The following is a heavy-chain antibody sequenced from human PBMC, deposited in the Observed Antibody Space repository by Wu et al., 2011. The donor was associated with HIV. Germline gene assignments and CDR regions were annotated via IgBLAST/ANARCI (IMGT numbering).Heavy chain of an antibody. D-gene: IGHD6-25*01. CDR2: INPYDGNT. CDR3: ARDLQSIAAGKWFDP. Sequence: QVQLVQSGAEVKKPGASVTVSCKASGYTFTSYGISWVRQAPGQGLEWMGWINPYDGNTNYAQKLQGRVTMTTDTSTSTAYMELTSLRSDDTAVYYCARDLQSIAAGKWFDPWGQGTLVTVSS. CDR1: GYTFTSYG. V-gene: IGHV1-18*01. J-gene: IGHJ5*02.